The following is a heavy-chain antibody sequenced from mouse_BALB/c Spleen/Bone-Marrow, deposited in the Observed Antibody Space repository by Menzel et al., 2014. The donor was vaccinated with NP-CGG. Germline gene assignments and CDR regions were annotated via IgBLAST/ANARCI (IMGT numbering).Heavy chain of an antibody. V-gene: IGHV2-2*02. CDR3: APTAGKGAMDY. Sequence: QVQLKESGPGLVQASQSQSITCTVSGFSLTSYGVHWVRQSPGKGLEWLGVIWSGGSTDYNAAFISRLSISKDNSKSQVFFKMNSLQANDTAIYYCAPTAGKGAMDYWGQGTSVTVSS. J-gene: IGHJ4*01. CDR1: GFSLTSYG. CDR2: IWSGGST. D-gene: IGHD3-1*01.